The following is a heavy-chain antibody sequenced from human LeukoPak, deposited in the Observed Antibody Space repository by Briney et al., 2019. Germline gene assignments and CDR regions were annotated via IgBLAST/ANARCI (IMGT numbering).Heavy chain of an antibody. Sequence: SETLSLTCAVYGGSFSGYYWSWTRQPPGKGLEWLGEINHSGSTNYSPSLKSRVTISVDTSKNQFSLKLSSVTAADTAVYYCVLGYYDSSGYNDYWGQGTLVTVSS. V-gene: IGHV4-34*01. D-gene: IGHD3-22*01. CDR3: VLGYYDSSGYNDY. CDR1: GGSFSGYY. J-gene: IGHJ4*02. CDR2: INHSGST.